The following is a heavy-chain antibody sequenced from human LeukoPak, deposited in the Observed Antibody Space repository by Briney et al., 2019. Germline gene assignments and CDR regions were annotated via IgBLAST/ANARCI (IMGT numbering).Heavy chain of an antibody. CDR1: GDSISSEDYW. Sequence: PSETLSLTCSVSGDSISSEDYWWGWIRQPPGKGLEWVGSVFYSGSTYYTASLKSRLTISVDTSKNQFSLKLTSVTAADTAVYFCARRRGHSRWAFDIWGPGTMVTVSS. CDR2: VFYSGST. D-gene: IGHD5-12*01. J-gene: IGHJ3*02. V-gene: IGHV4-39*01. CDR3: ARRRGHSRWAFDI.